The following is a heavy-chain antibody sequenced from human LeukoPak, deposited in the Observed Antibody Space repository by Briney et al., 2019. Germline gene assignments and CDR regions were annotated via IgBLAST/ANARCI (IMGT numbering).Heavy chain of an antibody. CDR2: ISYDGSNK. CDR1: GFTFNRCW. CDR3: ATHYYDSSGYYSPDY. Sequence: GGSLRLSCVVSGFTFNRCWMNWVRQAPGKGLEWVAVISYDGSNKYYADSVKGRFTISRDNSKNTLYLQMNSLRAEDTAVYYCATHYYDSSGYYSPDYWGQGTLVTVSS. J-gene: IGHJ4*02. V-gene: IGHV3-30-3*01. D-gene: IGHD3-22*01.